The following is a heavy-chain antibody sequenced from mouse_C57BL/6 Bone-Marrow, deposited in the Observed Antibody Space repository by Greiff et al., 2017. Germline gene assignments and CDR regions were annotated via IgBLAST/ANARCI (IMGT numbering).Heavy chain of an antibody. J-gene: IGHJ1*03. CDR3: ERVRFDWYFDV. CDR1: GYTFTSYW. V-gene: IGHV1-55*01. Sequence: QVQLQQPGAELVKPGASVKMSCKASGYTFTSYWITWVKQRPGQGLEWIGDIYPGSGSTNYNEKFKSKVTLTVDTSSITVYMQLSSLKSEDSAVYFCERVRFDWYFDVWYTGTTVTVSS. CDR2: IYPGSGST.